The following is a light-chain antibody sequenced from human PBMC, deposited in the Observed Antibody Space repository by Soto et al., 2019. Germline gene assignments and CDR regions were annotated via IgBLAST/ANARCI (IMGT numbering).Light chain of an antibody. Sequence: ETVMTQALATLSVSPGERDTLSCRASQSVSTNVAWYQQKPGQGPRLLIYGASPRATGIPGRFSGSGSGTEFTLTISSLQSEDFAVYFCQQYSKRPPTFGQGTKVDI. CDR1: QSVSTN. CDR2: GAS. J-gene: IGKJ1*01. CDR3: QQYSKRPPT. V-gene: IGKV3-15*01.